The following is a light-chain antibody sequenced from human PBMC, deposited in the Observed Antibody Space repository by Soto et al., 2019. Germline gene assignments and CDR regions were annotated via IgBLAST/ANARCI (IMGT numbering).Light chain of an antibody. Sequence: QSVLTQPPSVSGTPGRRVTISVSGGTPPFGGNSVNCHRLLPGLAPKLLIYGNFQRPSGVPDRFSGSKSDTSASLAISRLQSEDEAEYYCRAWDDTLRGWVFGGGTKLTVL. CDR1: TPPFGGNS. V-gene: IGLV1-44*01. CDR2: GNF. J-gene: IGLJ3*02. CDR3: RAWDDTLRGWV.